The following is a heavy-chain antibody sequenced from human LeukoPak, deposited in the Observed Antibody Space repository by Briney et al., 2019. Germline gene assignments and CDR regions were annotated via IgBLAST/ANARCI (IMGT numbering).Heavy chain of an antibody. J-gene: IGHJ4*02. CDR1: GYTFTSYY. V-gene: IGHV1-46*01. CDR3: ARARSGSYGGPYFDY. D-gene: IGHD1-26*01. Sequence: GASVKVSCKASGYTFTSYYMHWVRQAPGQGLEWMGIINPSGGSTSYAQKFQGRVTMTRDTSTSTVYMELSSLRSEDTAVYYCARARSGSYGGPYFDYWGQGTLVTVSS. CDR2: INPSGGST.